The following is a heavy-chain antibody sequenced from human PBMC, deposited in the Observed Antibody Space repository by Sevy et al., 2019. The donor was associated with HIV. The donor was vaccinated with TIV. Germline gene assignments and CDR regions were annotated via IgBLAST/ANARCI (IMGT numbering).Heavy chain of an antibody. V-gene: IGHV1-69*13. Sequence: ASVKVSCKASGGTFSSYGISWVRQAPGQGLEWMGGIIPILGTVNHAQKFQGRVTISADESTKTAYMEMSGLRSEDKAGYYWARGGGNGWYYFDYWGQETLVTVSS. J-gene: IGHJ4*02. CDR2: IIPILGTV. D-gene: IGHD6-19*01. CDR1: GGTFSSYG. CDR3: ARGGGNGWYYFDY.